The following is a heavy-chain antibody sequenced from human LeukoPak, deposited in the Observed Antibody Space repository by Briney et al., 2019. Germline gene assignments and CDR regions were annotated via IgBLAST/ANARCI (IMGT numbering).Heavy chain of an antibody. V-gene: IGHV4-59*01. Sequence: SETLSLTCTVSGGSISSYYWSWIRQLPGKGLEWIGYIYYSGSTNYNPSLKSRVAISVGTSKNQFSLKLSSVTAADTAVYYCARVTYDSSGYPFDYWGQGTLVTVSS. CDR3: ARVTYDSSGYPFDY. CDR2: IYYSGST. J-gene: IGHJ4*02. CDR1: GGSISSYY. D-gene: IGHD3-22*01.